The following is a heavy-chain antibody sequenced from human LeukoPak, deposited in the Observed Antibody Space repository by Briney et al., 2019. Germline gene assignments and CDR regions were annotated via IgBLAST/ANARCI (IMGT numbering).Heavy chain of an antibody. J-gene: IGHJ4*02. CDR3: ARGRDYYGSGDY. V-gene: IGHV1-2*04. CDR1: GYTFTGYY. CDR2: INPNSGGT. D-gene: IGHD3-10*01. Sequence: ASVKVSCKASGYTFTGYYMHWVRQAPGQGLEWMGWINPNSGGTNYAQKFQGWVTMTRDTSISTAYMELSRLRSGDTAVYYCARGRDYYGSGDYWSPGTLVTVSS.